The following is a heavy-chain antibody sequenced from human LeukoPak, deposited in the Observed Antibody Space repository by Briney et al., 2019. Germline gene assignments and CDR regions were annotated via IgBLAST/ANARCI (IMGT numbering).Heavy chain of an antibody. CDR3: ARQYGSGSAYTPVVDL. J-gene: IGHJ4*02. Sequence: SETLSLTCTVSGGSVSSSNYYWSWIRQPPGKGLEWVGFFSYNVHSDYNPSLKSRVTISVDTSKNQFSLKLTSLTAAETAVYYCARQYGSGSAYTPVVDLWGQGTLVTVSS. V-gene: IGHV4-61*01. D-gene: IGHD3-10*01. CDR1: GGSVSSSNYY. CDR2: FSYNVHS.